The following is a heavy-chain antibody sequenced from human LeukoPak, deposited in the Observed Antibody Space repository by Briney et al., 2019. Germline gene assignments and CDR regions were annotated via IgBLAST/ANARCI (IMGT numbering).Heavy chain of an antibody. J-gene: IGHJ4*02. CDR1: GFTFGEYA. CDR3: TRVRGRYGFDY. V-gene: IGHV3-49*04. Sequence: PGGSLRLSCTAAGFTFGEYAMSWVRQAPGKGLEGVGFIRSKAYGGTTEYAASVKGRFTISRDDSKSIAYLQMNSLETEDTAVYYCTRVRGRYGFDYWGQGTLVTVSS. CDR2: IRSKAYGGTT. D-gene: IGHD5-18*01.